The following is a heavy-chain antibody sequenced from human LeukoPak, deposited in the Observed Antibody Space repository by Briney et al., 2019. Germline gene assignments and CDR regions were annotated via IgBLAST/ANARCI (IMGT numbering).Heavy chain of an antibody. CDR3: AREDCSGGSCYSDY. Sequence: ASVKVSCKASGHTVTDYFMHWVRQAPGQGLEWMGWINPNSGGTNYVQKFQGRVTMTRDTSISTTYMELSRLRSDDTAVYYCAREDCSGGSCYSDYWGQGTLVTVSS. V-gene: IGHV1-2*02. CDR2: INPNSGGT. CDR1: GHTVTDYF. J-gene: IGHJ4*02. D-gene: IGHD2-15*01.